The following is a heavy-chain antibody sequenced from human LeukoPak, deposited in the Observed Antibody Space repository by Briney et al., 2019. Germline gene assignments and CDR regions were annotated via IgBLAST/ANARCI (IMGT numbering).Heavy chain of an antibody. CDR3: ARGYDSSGYPIDY. CDR2: IYYSGNT. Sequence: PSETLSLTCTVSGGSISSSSYYWGWIRHPPGKRLEWIGSIYYSGNTYYNPSLKSRVTTSVDTSKNQFSLKLSSVTAADTAVYYCARGYDSSGYPIDYWGQGTLVTVSS. V-gene: IGHV4-39*01. J-gene: IGHJ4*02. CDR1: GGSISSSSYY. D-gene: IGHD3-22*01.